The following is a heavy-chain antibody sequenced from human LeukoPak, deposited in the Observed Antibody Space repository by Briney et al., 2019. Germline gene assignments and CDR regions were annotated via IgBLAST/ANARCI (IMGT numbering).Heavy chain of an antibody. J-gene: IGHJ2*01. V-gene: IGHV3-48*01. CDR1: GFTFSSYN. D-gene: IGHD2-2*01. Sequence: GGSLRLSCAASGFTFSSYNMNWVRQAPGKGLEWVSYISSSSNTIYYADSVKGRFTISRDNAKNSLYLQMNSLRAEDTALYYCAKDMWSVVPAVNYYWYFDLWGRGTLVTVSS. CDR2: ISSSSNTI. CDR3: AKDMWSVVPAVNYYWYFDL.